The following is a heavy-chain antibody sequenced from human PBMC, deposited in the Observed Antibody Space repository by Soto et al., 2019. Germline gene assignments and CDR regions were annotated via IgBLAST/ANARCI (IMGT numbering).Heavy chain of an antibody. D-gene: IGHD3-16*01. Sequence: GGSLRLSCAASGFTFSSYAMSWVRQAPGKGLEWVSYISSSSSLTYYADSVKGRFTVSRDNARNSLYLQMNSLRDEDTAVYFCARRRGTEFDSWGQGTLVTVSP. CDR1: GFTFSSYA. CDR2: ISSSSSLT. J-gene: IGHJ4*02. V-gene: IGHV3-48*02. CDR3: ARRRGTEFDS.